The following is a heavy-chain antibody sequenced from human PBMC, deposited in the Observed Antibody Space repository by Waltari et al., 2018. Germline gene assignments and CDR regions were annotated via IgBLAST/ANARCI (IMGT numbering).Heavy chain of an antibody. V-gene: IGHV1-69*04. D-gene: IGHD4-17*01. CDR3: ARDWSPTVTTYYYYYMDV. Sequence: QVQLVQSGAEVKHAGSSLKVHAKASGGTFSSDAISWVGRARGQGLEWMGGIIPILGIANYAQKFQGRVTITADESTSTAYMELSSLRSEDTAVYYCARDWSPTVTTYYYYYMDVWGKGTTVTVSS. CDR1: GGTFSSDA. CDR2: IIPILGIA. J-gene: IGHJ6*03.